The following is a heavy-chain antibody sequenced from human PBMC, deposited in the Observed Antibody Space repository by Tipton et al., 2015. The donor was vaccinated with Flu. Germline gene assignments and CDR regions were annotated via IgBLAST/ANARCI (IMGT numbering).Heavy chain of an antibody. V-gene: IGHV4-61*02. J-gene: IGHJ3*01. CDR2: VSMGGGT. CDR1: GGSVSSGTYY. Sequence: TLSLTCTVPGGSVSSGTYYWSWIRQPAGEGLEWIGRVSMGGGTNYNPSLSSRVTITIDTSKNQFSLKLTSVTAADTAVYYCARDRLYSASVGSFYVGASDVWGQGTMVTVPP. CDR3: ARDRLYSASVGSFYVGASDV. D-gene: IGHD2-15*01.